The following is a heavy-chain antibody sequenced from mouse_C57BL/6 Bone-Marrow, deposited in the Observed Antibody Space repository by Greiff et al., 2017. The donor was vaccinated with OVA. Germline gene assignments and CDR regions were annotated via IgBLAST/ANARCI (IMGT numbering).Heavy chain of an antibody. V-gene: IGHV1-64*01. J-gene: IGHJ2*01. CDR3: ARIKYLLFDY. D-gene: IGHD2-1*01. Sequence: QVQLQQSGAELVKPGASVKLSCKASGYTFTSYWMHWVKQRPGQGLEWIGMIHPNSGSTNYNEKFKSKATLTVDKSSSTAYMQLSSLTSEDSAVYYCARIKYLLFDYWGQGTTLTVSS. CDR1: GYTFTSYW. CDR2: IHPNSGST.